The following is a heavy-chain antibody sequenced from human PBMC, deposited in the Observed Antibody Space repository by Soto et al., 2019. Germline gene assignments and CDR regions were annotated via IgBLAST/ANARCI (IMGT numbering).Heavy chain of an antibody. CDR3: TIAESYDSSGYYSADPYYYYYGMDV. D-gene: IGHD3-22*01. CDR1: GFTFSNAW. J-gene: IGHJ6*02. Sequence: GGSLRLSCAASGFTFSNAWMNWVRQAPGKGLEWVGRIKSKTDGGTTDYAAPVKGRFTISRDDSKNTLYLQMNSLKTEDTAVYYCTIAESYDSSGYYSADPYYYYYGMDVWGQGTTVTASS. CDR2: IKSKTDGGTT. V-gene: IGHV3-15*07.